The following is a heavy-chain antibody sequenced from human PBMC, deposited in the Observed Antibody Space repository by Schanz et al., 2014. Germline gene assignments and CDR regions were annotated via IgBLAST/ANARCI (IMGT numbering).Heavy chain of an antibody. V-gene: IGHV5-10-1*03. CDR1: GYSFTRYW. Sequence: EVQLVQSGAEVKKPGDSLRISCKGSGYSFTRYWITWVRQKPGKGLEWMGRIDPTDSDTNYSPSFQGHVTFSVDKSISTAYLQWSSLRASDTAIYYCARQALGDDYWGQGTLVTVSS. J-gene: IGHJ4*02. CDR3: ARQALGDDY. CDR2: IDPTDSDT.